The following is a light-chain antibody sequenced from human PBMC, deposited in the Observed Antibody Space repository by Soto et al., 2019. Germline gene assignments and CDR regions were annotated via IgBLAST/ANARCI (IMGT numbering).Light chain of an antibody. Sequence: QSVLTQPPSASETPGQTVSISCSGSNSNIASNTVNWYQHLPGTAPKLLIYYNNQRPSGVPDRFSGSKSGTSASLAISGLQSEDESDYYCAAWDDTLKRYVFGTGTKLIVL. J-gene: IGLJ1*01. CDR3: AAWDDTLKRYV. CDR1: NSNIASNT. V-gene: IGLV1-44*01. CDR2: YNN.